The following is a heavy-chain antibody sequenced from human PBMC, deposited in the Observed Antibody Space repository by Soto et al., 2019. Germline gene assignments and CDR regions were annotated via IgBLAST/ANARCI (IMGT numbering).Heavy chain of an antibody. CDR3: ARSPRPLGAERGYNWFGP. J-gene: IGHJ5*02. CDR2: ISAYNGNT. Sequence: ASVKVSCKASGYTFTSYGISWVRQAPGQGLEWMGWISAYNGNTNYAQKLQGRVTMTTDTSTSTAYMELRSLRSDDTAVYSCARSPRPLGAERGYNWFGPWHQGTLGTASS. D-gene: IGHD1-26*01. V-gene: IGHV1-18*04. CDR1: GYTFTSYG.